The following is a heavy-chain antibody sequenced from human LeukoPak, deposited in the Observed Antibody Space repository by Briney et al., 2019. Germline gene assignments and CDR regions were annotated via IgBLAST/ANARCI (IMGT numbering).Heavy chain of an antibody. CDR3: ARVDTAIDAFDI. CDR2: IYYSGST. CDR1: GGSITTNS. Sequence: SETLSLTCSVSGGSITTNSWNWIRQHPGKGLEWIGYIYYSGSTYYNPSLKSRVTISVDTSKNQFSLKLSSVTAADTAVYYCARVDTAIDAFDIWGQGTMVTVSS. J-gene: IGHJ3*02. D-gene: IGHD5-18*01. V-gene: IGHV4-59*06.